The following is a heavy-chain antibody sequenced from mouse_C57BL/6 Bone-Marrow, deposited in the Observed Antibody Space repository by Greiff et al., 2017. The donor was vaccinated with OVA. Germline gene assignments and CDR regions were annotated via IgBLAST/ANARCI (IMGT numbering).Heavy chain of an antibody. Sequence: EVQLQQSGAELVRPGASVKLSCTASGFNIKDDYMHWVKQRPEQGLEWIGWIDPENGDTEYASKFQGKATITADTSSNTAYLQLNSLTSEDTAVYYCTTLTTVVATRFAYWGQGTLVTVSA. CDR3: TTLTTVVATRFAY. D-gene: IGHD1-1*01. CDR1: GFNIKDDY. J-gene: IGHJ3*01. CDR2: IDPENGDT. V-gene: IGHV14-4*01.